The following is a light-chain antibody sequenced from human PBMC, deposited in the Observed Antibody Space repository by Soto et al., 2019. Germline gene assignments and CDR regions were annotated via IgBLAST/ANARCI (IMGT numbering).Light chain of an antibody. V-gene: IGKV3-20*01. J-gene: IGKJ3*01. CDR2: GAS. CDR3: QQYGSSLLFT. CDR1: QSVSSSY. Sequence: EIVLTQSPGTLSLSPGERATLSCRASQSVSSSYLAWYQQKPGQAPRLLIYGASSRATGIPDRFSGSGAGTDVTLTISRLELEDFAVYYCQQYGSSLLFTFGPGTKVDI.